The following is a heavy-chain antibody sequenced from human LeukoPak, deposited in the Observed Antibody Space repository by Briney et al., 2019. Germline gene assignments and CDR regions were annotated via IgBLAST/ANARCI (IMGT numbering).Heavy chain of an antibody. CDR1: RFTFSNYW. Sequence: PGGSLRLSCAASRFTFSNYWMSWVRQAPGKGLEWVANIKKDGSEKKYVDSVKGRFTISRDNAENSLYLQMNSLRAEDTAVYYCAYGEFLDYWGQGTLVTVSS. CDR2: IKKDGSEK. V-gene: IGHV3-7*01. D-gene: IGHD3-10*01. J-gene: IGHJ4*02. CDR3: AYGEFLDY.